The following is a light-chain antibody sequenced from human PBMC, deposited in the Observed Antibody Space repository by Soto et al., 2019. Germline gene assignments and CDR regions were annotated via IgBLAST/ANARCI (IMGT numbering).Light chain of an antibody. CDR2: AAS. CDR1: QGIRND. CDR3: QQDYSYPLT. J-gene: IGKJ4*01. Sequence: AIQMTQSPSSLSASVGDRVTITCRASQGIRNDLSWYQQKSGKAPTLLIYAASGLQSGVPSRFSGSGSGTDFTLTISSLQPEDFATYYCQQDYSYPLTFGGGTKVEI. V-gene: IGKV1-6*01.